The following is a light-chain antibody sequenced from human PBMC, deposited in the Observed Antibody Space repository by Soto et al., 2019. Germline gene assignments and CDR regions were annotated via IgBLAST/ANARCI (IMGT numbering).Light chain of an antibody. J-gene: IGLJ2*01. CDR3: GADHGSGSNFVVV. CDR2: VGTGGIVG. V-gene: IGLV9-49*01. Sequence: QTVVTQPPSASASLVASVTLTCTLSSGYSNYKVDWYQQRPGKGPRFVMRVGTGGIVGSKGDGIPDRFSVLGSGLNRYLTIKNIQEEDESDYHCGADHGSGSNFVVVFGGGTKVTVL. CDR1: SGYSNYK.